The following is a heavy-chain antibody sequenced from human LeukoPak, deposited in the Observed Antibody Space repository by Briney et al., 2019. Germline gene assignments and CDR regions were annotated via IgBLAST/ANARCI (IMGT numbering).Heavy chain of an antibody. CDR1: GFTFNTYA. D-gene: IGHD3-10*01. CDR2: ISSNGAST. V-gene: IGHV3-64*01. CDR3: ARIMIRGAPSDN. J-gene: IGHJ4*02. Sequence: GGCLRLSCAASGFTFNTYALHWVRQAPGKGLEFVSAISSNGASTYYANSVKGRFTISRDNSKNTLYLQMGSLRAEDTAMYYCARIMIRGAPSDNWGQGTLVTVSS.